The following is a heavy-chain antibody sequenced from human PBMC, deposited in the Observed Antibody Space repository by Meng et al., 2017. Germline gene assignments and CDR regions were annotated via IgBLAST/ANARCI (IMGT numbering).Heavy chain of an antibody. V-gene: IGHV3-30*04. Sequence: GESLKISCAASGFTFSSYAMHWVRQAPGKGLEWVAVISYDGSNKYYADSVKGRFTISRDNSKNTLYLQMNSLRAEDTAVYYCAREGYYDSSGYRPVLDYWGQGTLVTVS. CDR3: AREGYYDSSGYRPVLDY. CDR2: ISYDGSNK. CDR1: GFTFSSYA. J-gene: IGHJ4*02. D-gene: IGHD3-22*01.